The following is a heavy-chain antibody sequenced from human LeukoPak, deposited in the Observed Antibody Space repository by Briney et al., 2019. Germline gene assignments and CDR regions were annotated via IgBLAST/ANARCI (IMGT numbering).Heavy chain of an antibody. CDR2: IYTSRST. CDR1: GGSISSGSYY. CDR3: ARDSDSSSLSDY. J-gene: IGHJ4*02. Sequence: SQTLSLTCTVSGGSISSGSYYWSWIRQPAGKGLEWIGCIYTSRSTNYNPSLKSRVTISADTSKRQCSLKLSSVTAADTALYYCARDSDSSSLSDYWGQGTLVTVSS. D-gene: IGHD6-6*01. V-gene: IGHV4-61*02.